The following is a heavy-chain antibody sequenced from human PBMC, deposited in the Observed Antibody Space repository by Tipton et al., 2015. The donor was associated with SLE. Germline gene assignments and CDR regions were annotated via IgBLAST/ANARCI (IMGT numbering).Heavy chain of an antibody. Sequence: TLSLTCAVYGGSFSGYYWSWIRQPPGKGLEWIGEINHSGSTNYNPSLKSRVTISVDTSKNQFSLNLSSVTAADTAVYYCTGEWQQVVGVAYWGLGALVTVSS. CDR1: GGSFSGYY. CDR3: TGEWQQVVGVAY. CDR2: INHSGST. V-gene: IGHV4-34*01. D-gene: IGHD3-16*01. J-gene: IGHJ4*02.